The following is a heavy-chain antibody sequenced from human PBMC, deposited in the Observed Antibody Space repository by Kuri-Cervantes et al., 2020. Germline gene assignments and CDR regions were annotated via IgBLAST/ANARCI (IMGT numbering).Heavy chain of an antibody. CDR3: ARRVEWRLGSWLDY. Sequence: GESLKISCAASGFTFSSYSMNWVRQAPGKGLEWVSSISSSSSYIYYADSMKGRFTISRDNAKNSLYLQMNSLRAEDTAVYYCARRVEWRLGSWLDYWGQGTLVTVSS. D-gene: IGHD3-3*01. V-gene: IGHV3-21*01. CDR1: GFTFSSYS. J-gene: IGHJ4*02. CDR2: ISSSSSYI.